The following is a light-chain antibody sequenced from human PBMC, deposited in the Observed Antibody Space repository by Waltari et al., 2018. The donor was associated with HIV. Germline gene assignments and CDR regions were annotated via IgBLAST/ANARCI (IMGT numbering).Light chain of an antibody. V-gene: IGKV3-20*01. CDR3: QQYGISPWT. J-gene: IGKJ1*01. CDR1: QSIISSY. CDR2: GAF. Sequence: EIVLTQSPGTLSLSPGERATLSCRASQSIISSYLAWYQQRPGQAPRLLIYGAFSRATGSPDRFSGSGSVTDFTLTISRLEPEDFAVYYCQQYGISPWTFGQGTKVEIK.